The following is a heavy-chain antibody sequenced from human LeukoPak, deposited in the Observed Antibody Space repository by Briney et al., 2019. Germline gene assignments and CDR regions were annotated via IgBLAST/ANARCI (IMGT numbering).Heavy chain of an antibody. CDR2: ISSSSGYI. D-gene: IGHD3-3*01. CDR3: ARERQNKDFWSGGDY. Sequence: GGSLRLSCAASGFTFSSYSMNWVRQAPGKGLEWVSSISSSSGYIYYADSVKGRFTISRDNAKNSLYLQMNTLRPEDTAVYYCARERQNKDFWSGGDYWGQGTLVTVSS. J-gene: IGHJ4*02. CDR1: GFTFSSYS. V-gene: IGHV3-21*01.